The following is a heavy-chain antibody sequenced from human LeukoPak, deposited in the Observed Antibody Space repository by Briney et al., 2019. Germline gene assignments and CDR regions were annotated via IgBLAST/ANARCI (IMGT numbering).Heavy chain of an antibody. V-gene: IGHV1-18*01. Sequence: ASVKVSCKASGYTFTSYGISWVRQAPGQGLEWMGWISAYNGNTNYAQKLQGRVTMTTDTSTSTAYMELSSLRSEDTAVYYCARATRVRGVYYFDYWGQGTLVTVSS. CDR2: ISAYNGNT. D-gene: IGHD3-10*01. CDR1: GYTFTSYG. J-gene: IGHJ4*02. CDR3: ARATRVRGVYYFDY.